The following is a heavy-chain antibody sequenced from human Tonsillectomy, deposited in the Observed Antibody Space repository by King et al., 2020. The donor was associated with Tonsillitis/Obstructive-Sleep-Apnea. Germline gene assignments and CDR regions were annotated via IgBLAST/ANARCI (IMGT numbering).Heavy chain of an antibody. CDR3: TSTPGITIFGVVDDY. V-gene: IGHV3-15*04. J-gene: IGHJ4*02. D-gene: IGHD3-3*01. Sequence: VQLQESEGGLVKPGGSLRLSCAASGFPFSHTSMSWVRQAPGKGLEWVGRIESKTDGGTTDHAAPVKGRFTLSRDDSKNTLYLQMSSLKTEDTAVYYCTSTPGITIFGVVDDYWGQGTLVTVSS. CDR1: GFPFSHTS. CDR2: IESKTDGGTT.